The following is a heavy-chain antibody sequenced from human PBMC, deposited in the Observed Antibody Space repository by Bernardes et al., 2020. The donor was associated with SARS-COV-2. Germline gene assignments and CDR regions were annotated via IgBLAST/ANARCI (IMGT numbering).Heavy chain of an antibody. D-gene: IGHD1-26*01. CDR1: GFTFSSYA. J-gene: IGHJ1*01. Sequence: GGSLRLSCAASGFTFSSYAMSWVRQAPGKGLEWVSAISGSGGSTYYADSVKGRFTISRDNSKNTLYLQMNSLRAEDTAVYYCAKDGVGALGTQFVGYFQHWGQGTLVTVSS. V-gene: IGHV3-23*01. CDR3: AKDGVGALGTQFVGYFQH. CDR2: ISGSGGST.